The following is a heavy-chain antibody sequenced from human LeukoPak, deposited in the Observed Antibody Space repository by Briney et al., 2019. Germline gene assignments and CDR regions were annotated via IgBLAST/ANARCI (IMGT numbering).Heavy chain of an antibody. V-gene: IGHV3-9*03. J-gene: IGHJ4*02. CDR1: GFTFDDYA. CDR3: ARSGYPGKFDY. Sequence: HTGGSLRLSCAASGFTFDDYAMHWVRQAPGKGLEWVSGISWNSGIIGYADSVKGRFTISRANAKKSLYLQMNSLRAEDMALYYCARSGYPGKFDYWGQGTLVTVSS. CDR2: ISWNSGII. D-gene: IGHD3-22*01.